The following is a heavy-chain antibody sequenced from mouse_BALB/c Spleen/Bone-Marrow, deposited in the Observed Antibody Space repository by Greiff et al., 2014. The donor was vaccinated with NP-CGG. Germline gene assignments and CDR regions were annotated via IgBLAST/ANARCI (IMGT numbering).Heavy chain of an antibody. V-gene: IGHV4-1*02. Sequence: EVQLVESGGGLVQPGGSLKLSCAASGFDFSRYWMGWVRQAPGRGLKWIGEINPDSSTINLTPSLKDKFIISRDNAKNALYLQMSKVRSEDTALYYCARLGYYGMMAYWGQGTSVTVSS. D-gene: IGHD1-1*01. CDR1: GFDFSRYW. CDR3: ARLGYYGMMAY. J-gene: IGHJ4*01. CDR2: INPDSSTI.